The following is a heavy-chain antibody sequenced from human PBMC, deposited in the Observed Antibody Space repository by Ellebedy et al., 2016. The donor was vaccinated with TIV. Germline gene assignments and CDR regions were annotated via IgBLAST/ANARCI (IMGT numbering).Heavy chain of an antibody. J-gene: IGHJ6*02. Sequence: GGSLRLXCAASGFTFSSYGMHWVRQAPGKGLEWVANIKQDGSEKYYVDSVKGRFTISRDNAKNSLYLQMNSLRAEDTAVYYCARDSRKLTVASYYYGMDVWGQGTTVTVSS. V-gene: IGHV3-7*01. CDR3: ARDSRKLTVASYYYGMDV. CDR1: GFTFSSYG. CDR2: IKQDGSEK. D-gene: IGHD4-23*01.